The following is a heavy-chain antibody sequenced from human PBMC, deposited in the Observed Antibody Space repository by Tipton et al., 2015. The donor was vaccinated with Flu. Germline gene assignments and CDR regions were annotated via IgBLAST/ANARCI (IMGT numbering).Heavy chain of an antibody. V-gene: IGHV1-2*02. CDR2: INPNSGGT. J-gene: IGHJ1*01. CDR3: ARARYYYGSGTYFNC. D-gene: IGHD3-10*01. Sequence: QLVQSGAEVKKPGASVKVSCKASGYTFTDYYMHWVRQAPGQGLEWMGWINPNSGGTDNAQKFQGRVTMTRDTSISTAYMELIRLTSDDTAMYYCARARYYYGSGTYFNCWGQGTLVTVAS. CDR1: GYTFTDYY.